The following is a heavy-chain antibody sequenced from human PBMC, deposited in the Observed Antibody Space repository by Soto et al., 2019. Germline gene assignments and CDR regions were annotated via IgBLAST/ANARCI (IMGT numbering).Heavy chain of an antibody. V-gene: IGHV3-9*01. D-gene: IGHD2-15*01. Sequence: EVQLVESGGGLVQPGRSLRLSCAASGFTFDDYAMHWVRQAPGKGLEWVSGISWHSGSIGYADSVKGQFTINRDNAKNSLYLQMNSLRAEDTALYYCEKDGLPVLSGAFDYWGQGTLVTVSS. J-gene: IGHJ4*02. CDR1: GFTFDDYA. CDR3: EKDGLPVLSGAFDY. CDR2: ISWHSGSI.